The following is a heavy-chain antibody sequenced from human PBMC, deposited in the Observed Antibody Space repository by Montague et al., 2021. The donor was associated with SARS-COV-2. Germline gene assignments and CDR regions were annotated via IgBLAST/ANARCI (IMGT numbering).Heavy chain of an antibody. V-gene: IGHV3-23*01. D-gene: IGHD6-6*01. CDR3: ARGGRSNVEYEECFDS. CDR2: ISGNGDAT. J-gene: IGHJ5*01. Sequence: SLRLSCAASGFTFTNYAMAWVRQAPGRGLEWVSTISGNGDATYYADSAKGRFTISRDNSEDTVYLQIDYVRGEDTAVYFCARGGRSNVEYEECFDSWGQGTLVAVSS. CDR1: GFTFTNYA.